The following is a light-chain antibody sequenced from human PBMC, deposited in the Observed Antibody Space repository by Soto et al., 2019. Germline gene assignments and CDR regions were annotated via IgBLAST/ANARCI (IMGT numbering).Light chain of an antibody. J-gene: IGKJ1*01. CDR1: QSISSY. CDR2: AAS. CDR3: QQSYSTFWT. Sequence: DIQMTQSPSSLSASVGDRVTITCRASQSISSYLNWYQQKPGKAPKLLIYAASSLQSGVPSRFSGSRSGTDFTLSISSLQPEDFATYYCQQSYSTFWTFGPGTNVEIK. V-gene: IGKV1-39*01.